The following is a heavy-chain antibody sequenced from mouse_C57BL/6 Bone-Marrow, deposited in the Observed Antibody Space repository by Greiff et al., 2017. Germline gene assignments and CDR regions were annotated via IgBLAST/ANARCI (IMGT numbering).Heavy chain of an antibody. D-gene: IGHD1-1*02. V-gene: IGHV1-7*01. J-gene: IGHJ2*01. CDR2: INPSSGYT. CDR1: GYTFTSYW. Sequence: QVQLQQSGAELAKPGASVKLSCKASGYTFTSYWMHWVKQRPGQGLEWIGYINPSSGYTKYNQKFKDKATLTADKYSSTAYMQLSSLTYEDSAVYYCARERGYYYTYYFDYWGQGTTLTVSS. CDR3: ARERGYYYTYYFDY.